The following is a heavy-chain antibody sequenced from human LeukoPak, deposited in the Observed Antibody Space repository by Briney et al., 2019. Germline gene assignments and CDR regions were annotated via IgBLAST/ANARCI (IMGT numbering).Heavy chain of an antibody. Sequence: GGTLRLSCAASGFTFRNYGMSWVRQAPGKGLEWVSAISSRGAITSYADSVKGRFTISRDNSKNTLYLQMNSLRAEDTAVYYCAKDADFNYDSSGYYRDSSFDYWGQGPLVTVSS. CDR3: AKDADFNYDSSGYYRDSSFDY. CDR2: ISSRGAIT. J-gene: IGHJ4*02. CDR1: GFTFRNYG. V-gene: IGHV3-23*01. D-gene: IGHD3-22*01.